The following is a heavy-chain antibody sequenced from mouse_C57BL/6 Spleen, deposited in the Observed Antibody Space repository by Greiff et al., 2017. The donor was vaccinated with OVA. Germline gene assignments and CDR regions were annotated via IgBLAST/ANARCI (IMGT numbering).Heavy chain of an antibody. J-gene: IGHJ4*01. D-gene: IGHD1-1*01. Sequence: ESGPGLVKPSQSLSLTCSVTGYSITSGYYWNWIRQFPGNKLEWMGYISYDGSNNYNPSLKNRISITRDTSKNQFFLKLNSVTTEDTATYYCARDDYYGSSGYYYAMDYWGQGTSVTVSS. CDR2: ISYDGSN. CDR1: GYSITSGYY. V-gene: IGHV3-6*01. CDR3: ARDDYYGSSGYYYAMDY.